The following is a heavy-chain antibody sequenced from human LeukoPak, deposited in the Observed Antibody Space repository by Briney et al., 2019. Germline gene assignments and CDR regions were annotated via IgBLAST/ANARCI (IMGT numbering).Heavy chain of an antibody. CDR2: ISWNSGSI. V-gene: IGHV3-9*01. Sequence: GRSLRLSCAASGFTFDDYAMHWVRQAPGKGLEWVSGISWNSGSIGYADSVKGRFTISRDNAKNSLYLQMNSLRAEDTAVYYCARDGSLPDYWGQGTLVTVSS. CDR3: ARDGSLPDY. J-gene: IGHJ4*02. CDR1: GFTFDDYA.